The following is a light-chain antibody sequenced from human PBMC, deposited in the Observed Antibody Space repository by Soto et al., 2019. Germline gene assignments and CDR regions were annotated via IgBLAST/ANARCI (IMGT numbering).Light chain of an antibody. CDR2: EVT. Sequence: QSALTQPVSVSGSPGHSITISCTGTPSDIGGYNYVSWYQQHPGKAPKLIIYEVTHRPSGVSDRFSGSKSGNTASLTISGLLAEDEADYYCSSYASSSTLVLFGGGTKLTVL. CDR1: PSDIGGYNY. J-gene: IGLJ2*01. CDR3: SSYASSSTLVL. V-gene: IGLV2-14*01.